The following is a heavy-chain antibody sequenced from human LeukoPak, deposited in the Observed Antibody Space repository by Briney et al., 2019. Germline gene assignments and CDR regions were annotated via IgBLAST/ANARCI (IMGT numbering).Heavy chain of an antibody. CDR1: GFTVSSNY. CDR3: ARSLKLRTYYFDY. D-gene: IGHD4-23*01. Sequence: GGSLRLSCAASGFTVSSNYMSWVRQAPGKGLEWVSVIYSGGSTYYADSVKGRFTISRDNSKNTLYLQMNSLRAEDTAVYYCARSLKLRTYYFDYWGQGTLVTVPS. V-gene: IGHV3-66*01. J-gene: IGHJ4*02. CDR2: IYSGGST.